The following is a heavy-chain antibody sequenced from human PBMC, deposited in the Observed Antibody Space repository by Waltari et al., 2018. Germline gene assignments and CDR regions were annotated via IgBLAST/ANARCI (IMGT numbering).Heavy chain of an antibody. CDR3: ARDPLGYCSGGSCYWGAFDI. D-gene: IGHD2-15*01. CDR2: IYYSGST. V-gene: IGHV4-39*07. Sequence: QLQLQESGPGLVKPSETLSLTCTVSGGSISSSRYYWGWLRQPPGKGLEWIGSIYYSGSTYYNPSLKSRVTISVDTSKNQFSLKLSSVTAADTAVYYCARDPLGYCSGGSCYWGAFDIGGQGTMGTVSS. CDR1: GGSISSSRYY. J-gene: IGHJ3*02.